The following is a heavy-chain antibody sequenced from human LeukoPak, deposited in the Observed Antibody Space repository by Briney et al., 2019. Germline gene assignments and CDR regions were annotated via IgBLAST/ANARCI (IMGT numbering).Heavy chain of an antibody. CDR1: GYTFTIYG. CDR3: ARGQDHTSSWYDHP. D-gene: IGHD6-19*01. J-gene: IGHJ5*02. V-gene: IGHV1-18*01. CDR2: ISGNKGLI. Sequence: ASVKVSFKASGYTFTIYGISWVRQAPGQGLEWMGWISGNKGLINYAEKFQGRVTLTIDTSTSTAYMEMRSLTSDDTAVYYCARGQDHTSSWYDHPWGQGTLVTVSS.